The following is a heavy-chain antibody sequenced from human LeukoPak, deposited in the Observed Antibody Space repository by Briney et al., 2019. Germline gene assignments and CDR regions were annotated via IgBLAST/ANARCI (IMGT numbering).Heavy chain of an antibody. CDR2: INARGDT. J-gene: IGHJ5*02. CDR1: GLSFNDYY. V-gene: IGHV4-34*01. Sequence: PSETLSLTCAVYGLSFNDYYWHWIRQPPGKGLEWIGEINARGDTNYNPSLKSRVTISVDTSKKQFSLRLTSMIAADTALYYCARGQVPAARGYNWFDPWGQGTLVTVSS. D-gene: IGHD2-2*01. CDR3: ARGQVPAARGYNWFDP.